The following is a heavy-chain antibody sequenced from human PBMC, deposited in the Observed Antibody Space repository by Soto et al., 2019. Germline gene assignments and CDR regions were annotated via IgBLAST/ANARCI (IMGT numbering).Heavy chain of an antibody. CDR3: ATDHDYGYDY. Sequence: ASVKVSCKASGYTFTGYYMHWVRQAPGQGLEWMGWINPNSGGTNYAQKFQGRVTMTEDTSTDTAYMELSSLRSEDTAVYYCATDHDYGYDYWGQGTLVTVSS. V-gene: IGHV1-2*02. D-gene: IGHD4-17*01. CDR1: GYTFTGYY. J-gene: IGHJ4*02. CDR2: INPNSGGT.